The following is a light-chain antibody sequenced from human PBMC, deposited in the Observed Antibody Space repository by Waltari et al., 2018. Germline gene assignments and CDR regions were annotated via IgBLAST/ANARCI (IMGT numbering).Light chain of an antibody. J-gene: IGLJ2*01. CDR2: GNS. CDR1: SSNIGPDLD. Sequence: QSGLTQPPSVSGTPGHSVTHSCTGNSSNIGPDLDLHWYQVLPGTAPKLPIFGNSRRPSGVPGRFSGSKSGTSASLAITGLQAEDEADYYCQSYDSSLIASVFGGGTKLTVL. V-gene: IGLV1-40*01. CDR3: QSYDSSLIASV.